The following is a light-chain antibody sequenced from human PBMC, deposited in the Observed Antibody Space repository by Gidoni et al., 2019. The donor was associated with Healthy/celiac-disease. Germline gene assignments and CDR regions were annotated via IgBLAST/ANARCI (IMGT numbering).Light chain of an antibody. CDR2: GAS. J-gene: IGKJ4*01. CDR3: QQYNNWPGLT. V-gene: IGKV3-15*01. Sequence: DIVMTQSPATLSVSPGERATLSCRASQSVRSNLAWYQQKPGQAPRLLIYGASTRATGIPARFSGSGSGTEFSLTISSLQSEDFAVYYCQQYNNWPGLTFGGGTKVEIK. CDR1: QSVRSN.